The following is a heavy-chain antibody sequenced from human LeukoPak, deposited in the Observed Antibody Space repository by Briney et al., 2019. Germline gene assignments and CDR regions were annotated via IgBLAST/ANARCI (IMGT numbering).Heavy chain of an antibody. V-gene: IGHV3-30*18. J-gene: IGHJ4*02. D-gene: IGHD1-14*01. CDR3: AKDRNPIADYYFDI. Sequence: GTSLRLSCAASGFTFSTYAMHWVRQSPGKGLEWVAVISYDGRDKHHADSVKGRFTISRDNSKETLYLQMTSLRAEDTAVYYCAKDRNPIADYYFDIWGRGTPVTASS. CDR1: GFTFSTYA. CDR2: ISYDGRDK.